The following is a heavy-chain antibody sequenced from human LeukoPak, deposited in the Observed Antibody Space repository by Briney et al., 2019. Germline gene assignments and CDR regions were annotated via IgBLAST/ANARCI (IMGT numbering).Heavy chain of an antibody. Sequence: PGGSLRLSCAASGFTFSDYYMSWVRQAPGKGLEWVGRIKSKTDGGTTDYAAPVKGRFTISRDDSKNTLYLQMNSLKTEDTAVYYCTTAQRDRAFDIWGQGTMVTVSS. CDR2: IKSKTDGGTT. CDR3: TTAQRDRAFDI. J-gene: IGHJ3*02. CDR1: GFTFSDYY. V-gene: IGHV3-15*01. D-gene: IGHD6-25*01.